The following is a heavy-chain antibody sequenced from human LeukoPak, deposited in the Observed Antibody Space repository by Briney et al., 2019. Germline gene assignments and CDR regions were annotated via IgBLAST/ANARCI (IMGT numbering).Heavy chain of an antibody. D-gene: IGHD1-7*01. J-gene: IGHJ6*03. CDR1: GFTFSSYA. Sequence: PGGSLRLSCAASGFTFSSYAMSWVRQAPGKGLEWVSAISGSGGSTYYADSVKGRFTISRDNSKNTLYLQMNSLRSEDTAVYYCASRTGTTADYYYYYYMDVWGKGTTVTVSS. CDR3: ASRTGTTADYYYYYYMDV. V-gene: IGHV3-23*01. CDR2: ISGSGGST.